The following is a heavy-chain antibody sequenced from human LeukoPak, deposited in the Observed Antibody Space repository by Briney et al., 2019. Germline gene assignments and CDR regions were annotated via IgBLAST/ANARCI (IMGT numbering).Heavy chain of an antibody. CDR2: IKSKTDGGTT. CDR3: TTDGRHSGYLWVDY. J-gene: IGHJ4*02. V-gene: IGHV3-15*01. CDR1: GFTFSNAW. D-gene: IGHD5-12*01. Sequence: PGGSLRLSCAASGFTFSNAWMSWVRQAPGKGLEWVGRIKSKTDGGTTDYAAPVKGRFTISRDDSKNTLYLQMNSLKTEDTAVHYCTTDGRHSGYLWVDYWGQGTLVTVSS.